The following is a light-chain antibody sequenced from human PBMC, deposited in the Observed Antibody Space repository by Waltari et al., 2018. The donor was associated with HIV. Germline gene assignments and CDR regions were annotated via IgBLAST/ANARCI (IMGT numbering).Light chain of an antibody. V-gene: IGLV2-11*01. CDR2: DVS. J-gene: IGLJ2*01. Sequence: QSALTQPRSVSGSPGQSVTISCTGTSSDVGGYNYVSWYQPHPGKAPKLMIYDVSKRPAGVPDRFSGSKSGNTASLTTSGLQAEDEADYYCCSYAGSYGVVFGGGTKLTVL. CDR1: SSDVGGYNY. CDR3: CSYAGSYGVV.